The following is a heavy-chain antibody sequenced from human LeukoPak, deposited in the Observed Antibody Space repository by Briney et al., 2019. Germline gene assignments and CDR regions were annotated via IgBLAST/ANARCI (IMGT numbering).Heavy chain of an antibody. J-gene: IGHJ5*02. D-gene: IGHD3-16*01. Sequence: MPSETLSLTCAVSGYSISSGYYWGWIRQPPGKGLEWIGSIYHSGSTYYNPSLKSRVTISVDTSKNQFSLKLSSVTAADTAVYYCARGGQNPRFDPWGQGTLVTVSS. CDR2: IYHSGST. CDR3: ARGGQNPRFDP. CDR1: GYSISSGYY. V-gene: IGHV4-38-2*01.